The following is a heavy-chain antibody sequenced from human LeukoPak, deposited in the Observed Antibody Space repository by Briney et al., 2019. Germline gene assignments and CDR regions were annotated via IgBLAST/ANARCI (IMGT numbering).Heavy chain of an antibody. CDR3: ASSSYYDILTGYQSYYFDY. J-gene: IGHJ4*02. Sequence: TSETLSLTCTVSGGSISSYYWSWIRQPPGKGLEWIGHVYYSGSTNYNPSLKSRVTISLDTSKNQFSLKLNYVTAADTAVYYCASSSYYDILTGYQSYYFDYWGQGALVTVSS. CDR2: VYYSGST. CDR1: GGSISSYY. V-gene: IGHV4-59*01. D-gene: IGHD3-9*01.